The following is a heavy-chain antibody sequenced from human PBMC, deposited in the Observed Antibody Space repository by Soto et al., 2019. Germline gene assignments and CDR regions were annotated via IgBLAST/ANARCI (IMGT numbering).Heavy chain of an antibody. CDR2: IHYNGNT. V-gene: IGHV4-59*01. CDR1: GDSMSSYS. CDR3: AREGNLGRWIQPLDS. Sequence: ESRARTCTISGDSMSSYSWSWIRQPPGKGLEWIGNIHYNGNTKYSPSLKSRVTMSVDTSKNHFSLKLISVTTADTAVYFCAREGNLGRWIQPLDSWGQGTLVTVSS. D-gene: IGHD2-2*03. J-gene: IGHJ4*02.